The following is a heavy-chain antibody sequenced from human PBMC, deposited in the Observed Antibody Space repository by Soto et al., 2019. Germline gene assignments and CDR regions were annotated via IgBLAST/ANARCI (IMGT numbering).Heavy chain of an antibody. CDR1: GISLSTSGVG. CDR3: TRGLATLPVLAFDV. CDR2: IYWNDDK. D-gene: IGHD6-6*01. Sequence: QITVKGSGPTLVKPTQTLTLTCSLCGISLSTSGVGLGWIRQTPGKALEWLALIYWNDDKHYTPSLKSRPTTTKDTTKNQAVLTMTNMDPVDTVTYCCTRGLATLPVLAFDVWGQGTVVTLSS. J-gene: IGHJ3*01. V-gene: IGHV2-5*01.